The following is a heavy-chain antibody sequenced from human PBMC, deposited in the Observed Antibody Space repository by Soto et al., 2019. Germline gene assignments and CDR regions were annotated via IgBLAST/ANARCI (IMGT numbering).Heavy chain of an antibody. V-gene: IGHV3-33*01. CDR3: ARDLFAFDY. Sequence: QVQLVESGGGVVQPGRSLRLSCAASGFTFSSYGMHWVRQAPGKGLEWVAVIWYDGSNKYYADSVKGRFTISRDNSKNTLYLQMNSLRAEDTAVYSCARDLFAFDYWGQGTLVTVSS. CDR1: GFTFSSYG. CDR2: IWYDGSNK. J-gene: IGHJ4*02. D-gene: IGHD2-21*01.